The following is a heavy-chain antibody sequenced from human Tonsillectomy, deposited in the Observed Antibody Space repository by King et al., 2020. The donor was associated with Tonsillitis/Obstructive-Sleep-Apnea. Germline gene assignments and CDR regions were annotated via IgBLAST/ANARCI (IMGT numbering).Heavy chain of an antibody. CDR1: GFTFSSYE. CDR3: ARGRSAYDPVVGYSYYFDY. J-gene: IGHJ4*02. D-gene: IGHD3-22*01. CDR2: IGSSGSVI. Sequence: VQLVESGGGLVQPGGSLRLSCAASGFTFSSYEMNWVRQAPGKGLEWVSYIGSSGSVIYYAESVKGRFTISRDSAKNSLYLQMNSLRAEDTAVYYCARGRSAYDPVVGYSYYFDYWGQGTLVTVSS. V-gene: IGHV3-48*03.